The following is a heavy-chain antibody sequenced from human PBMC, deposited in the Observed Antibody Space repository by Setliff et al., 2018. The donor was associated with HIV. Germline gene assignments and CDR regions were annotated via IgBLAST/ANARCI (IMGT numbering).Heavy chain of an antibody. V-gene: IGHV1-2*02. CDR3: ARDNWDYGGVDY. CDR1: GYSFTDYY. CDR2: INPNRGGT. J-gene: IGHJ4*02. Sequence: ASVKVSCKASGYSFTDYYMHWVRQAPGQGLEWMGWINPNRGGTNYAQKFQGRVTMTRDTSITTAYMELSRVRSDDTAVYYCARDNWDYGGVDYWGQGTLVTVSS. D-gene: IGHD1-7*01.